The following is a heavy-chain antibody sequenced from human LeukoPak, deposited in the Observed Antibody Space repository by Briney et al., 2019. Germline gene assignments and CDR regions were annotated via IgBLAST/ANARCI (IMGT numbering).Heavy chain of an antibody. V-gene: IGHV4-59*01. CDR2: IYYSGST. CDR3: ARTESADYHYYGMDV. Sequence: SETLSLTCTVSGGSISSYYWSWIRQPPGKGLEWIGYIYYSGSTNYNPSLKSRVTISVDTSKNQFSLKLSSVTAADTAVYYCARTESADYHYYGMDVWGQGTTVTVSS. CDR1: GGSISSYY. J-gene: IGHJ6*02.